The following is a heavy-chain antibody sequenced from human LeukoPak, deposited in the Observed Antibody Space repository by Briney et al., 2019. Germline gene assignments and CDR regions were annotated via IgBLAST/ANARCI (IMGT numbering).Heavy chain of an antibody. CDR2: INPNSGGT. V-gene: IGHV1-2*02. CDR1: GYTFTGYY. CDR3: ARVCDFSPFDY. Sequence: ASVKVSCKASGYTFTGYYMHWVRQAPGQGLEWMGWINPNSGGTNYAQKFQGRVTMTGDTSISTAYMELSRLRSDDTAVYYCARVCDFSPFDYWGQETLVTVSS. D-gene: IGHD3-3*01. J-gene: IGHJ4*02.